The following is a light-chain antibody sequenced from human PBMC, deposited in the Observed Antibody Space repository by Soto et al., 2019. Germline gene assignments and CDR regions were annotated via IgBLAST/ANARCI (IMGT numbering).Light chain of an antibody. CDR1: QSISSW. CDR3: QQYNNYWT. J-gene: IGKJ1*01. Sequence: DIQMTQSPSTLSGSVGDRVTLTCRASQSISSWLAWYQQKPGKAPKILIYDASSLESGVPSRFSGSGSATEFTLTISSLQPDDFATYYCQQYNNYWTFGQGTKVDIK. CDR2: DAS. V-gene: IGKV1-5*01.